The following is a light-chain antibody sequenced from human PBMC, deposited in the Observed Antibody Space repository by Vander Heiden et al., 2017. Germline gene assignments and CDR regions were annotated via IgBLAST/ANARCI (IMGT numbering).Light chain of an antibody. J-gene: IGKJ2*02. CDR3: QQQSYVHQKWT. CDR2: DAS. Sequence: EIVLTQSPATLSLSPGERATLSCRASQSVSSYLAGYKQEPGQAPRLLSYDASNRATGIKARFSGSGDGTDVTLTISSREPEDFAVYDWQQQSYVHQKWTFGQGTKLEMK. CDR1: QSVSSY. V-gene: IGKV3-11*01.